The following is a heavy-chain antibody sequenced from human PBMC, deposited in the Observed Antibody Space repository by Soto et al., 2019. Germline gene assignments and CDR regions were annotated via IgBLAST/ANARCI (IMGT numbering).Heavy chain of an antibody. J-gene: IGHJ6*02. V-gene: IGHV1-2*04. CDR2: INPNSGGT. D-gene: IGHD6-6*01. CDR3: ARLRCSSSTQISLYGMDV. Sequence: ASVKVSCKASGYTFTGYYMHWVRQAPGQGLEWMGWINPNSGGTNYAQKFQGWVTMTRDTSISTAYMELSRLRSDDTAVYYCARLRCSSSTQISLYGMDVWGQGTTVTVSS. CDR1: GYTFTGYY.